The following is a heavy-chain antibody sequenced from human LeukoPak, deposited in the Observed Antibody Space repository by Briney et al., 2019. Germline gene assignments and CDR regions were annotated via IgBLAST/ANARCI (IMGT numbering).Heavy chain of an antibody. J-gene: IGHJ3*02. CDR2: INHSGST. D-gene: IGHD2-21*01. Sequence: PSETLSLTCAVYGGSFSGYYWSWIRQPPGKGLEWIGEINHSGSTNYSPSLKSRVTISVDTSKNQFSLKLSSVTAADTAVYYCATGRYAPILWWDAFDIWGQGTMVTVSS. CDR1: GGSFSGYY. V-gene: IGHV4-34*01. CDR3: ATGRYAPILWWDAFDI.